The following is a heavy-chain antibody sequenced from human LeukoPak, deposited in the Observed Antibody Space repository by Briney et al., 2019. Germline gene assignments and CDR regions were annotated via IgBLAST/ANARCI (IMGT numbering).Heavy chain of an antibody. J-gene: IGHJ4*02. Sequence: GGSLRLSCAASGFTVSSNYMSWVRQAPGKGLEWVSVIYSGGSTYYADSVKGRFTISRDNSKNTLYLQMNSLRAEDTGVYYCARAGVMVRGVIMGYFDYWGQGTLVTVSS. CDR1: GFTVSSNY. V-gene: IGHV3-53*01. D-gene: IGHD3-10*01. CDR2: IYSGGST. CDR3: ARAGVMVRGVIMGYFDY.